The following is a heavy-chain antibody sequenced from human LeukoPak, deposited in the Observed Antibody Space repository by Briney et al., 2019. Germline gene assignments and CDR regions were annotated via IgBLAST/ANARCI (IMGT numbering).Heavy chain of an antibody. J-gene: IGHJ4*02. Sequence: SQTLSLTCTVSGGSISSGGYYWSWIRQPPGKGLEWIGYIYHSGSTYYNPSLKSRVTISVDRSKNQFSLKLSSVTAADTAVYYCARGGQSTLNYWGQGTLVTVSS. CDR3: ARGGQSTLNY. D-gene: IGHD3/OR15-3a*01. CDR2: IYHSGST. V-gene: IGHV4-30-2*01. CDR1: GGSISSGGYY.